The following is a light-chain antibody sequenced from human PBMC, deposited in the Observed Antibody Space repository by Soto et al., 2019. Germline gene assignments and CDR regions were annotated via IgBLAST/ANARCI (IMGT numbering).Light chain of an antibody. Sequence: DIPMTQSPSSLSASVGDRVTITCQASEDITNYLNWYQHKPGKAPKLLISDASTLERGVPSRFSGSGSGTDFTFTISSLQPEDIATYYCQQYNNVPRTFGQGTRVEIK. V-gene: IGKV1-33*01. CDR2: DAS. CDR3: QQYNNVPRT. CDR1: EDITNY. J-gene: IGKJ1*01.